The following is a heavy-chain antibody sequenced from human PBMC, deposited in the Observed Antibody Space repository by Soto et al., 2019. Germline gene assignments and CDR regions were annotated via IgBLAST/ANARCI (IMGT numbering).Heavy chain of an antibody. CDR2: FDPEDGET. V-gene: IGHV1-24*01. CDR3: ATVPVYGAGSSDDTFDI. Sequence: ASLKVSCKVSGYTLTELSMHWVRQAPGKGLEWMGGFDPEDGETIYAQKFQGRVTMTEDTSTDTAYMELSSLRSEDTAVYYCATVPVYGAGSSDDTFDIWGQGTMVTVSS. D-gene: IGHD3-10*01. J-gene: IGHJ3*02. CDR1: GYTLTELS.